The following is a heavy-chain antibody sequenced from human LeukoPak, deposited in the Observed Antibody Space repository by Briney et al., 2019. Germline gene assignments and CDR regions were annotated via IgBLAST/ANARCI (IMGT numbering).Heavy chain of an antibody. CDR1: GGSLSRGGYY. J-gene: IGHJ3*02. D-gene: IGHD3-10*01. V-gene: IGHV4-30-2*01. CDR3: ARRPDYYGSGTPDAFDI. Sequence: SQTLSLTCTVSGGSLSRGGYYWRWIRQPPGKGLEWIGYIYYSGSTYYHPSLTSPVTTSVDRSKNQFSLKLTSVTAADTAVYYCARRPDYYGSGTPDAFDIWGQGTMVTVSS. CDR2: IYYSGST.